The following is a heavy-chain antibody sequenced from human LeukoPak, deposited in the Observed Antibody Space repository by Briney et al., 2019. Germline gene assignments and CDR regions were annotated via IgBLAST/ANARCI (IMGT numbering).Heavy chain of an antibody. J-gene: IGHJ4*02. CDR1: GGSFSGYY. D-gene: IGHD3-22*01. V-gene: IGHV4-34*01. Sequence: SETLSLTCAVYGGSFSGYYWSWIRQPPGKGLEWIGEINHSGSTNYNPSLKSRVTIPVDTPKNQFSLNLSSVTPADTAVYYCARGRGYDSSGYYYVKSQGYWGQGTLVTVSS. CDR3: ARGRGYDSSGYYYVKSQGY. CDR2: INHSGST.